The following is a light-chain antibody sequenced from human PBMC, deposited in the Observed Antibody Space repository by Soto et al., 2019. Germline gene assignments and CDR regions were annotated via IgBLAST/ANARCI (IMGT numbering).Light chain of an antibody. Sequence: QSVLTQPASVSGSPRRSITISCTGTSSDVGGYNYVSWYQQHPGKVPKLMIYDVSNRPSGVSNRFSGSKSGNTASLTISGLQAEDEADYYCSSYTSSSTLVFGGGTKLTVL. CDR3: SSYTSSSTLV. V-gene: IGLV2-14*03. CDR1: SSDVGGYNY. CDR2: DVS. J-gene: IGLJ2*01.